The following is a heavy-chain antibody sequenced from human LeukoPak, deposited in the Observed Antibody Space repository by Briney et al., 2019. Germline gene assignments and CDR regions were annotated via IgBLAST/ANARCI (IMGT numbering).Heavy chain of an antibody. CDR3: ARARGVRGLIPY. Sequence: SETLSLTCTVSGGSISSSSYYWGWIRQPPGKGLEWIGEINHVGSTNYNPSLESRVTISVDTSNNQFSLNLKFVTAADTAVYYCARARGVRGLIPYWGQGTQVTVSS. V-gene: IGHV4-39*07. CDR1: GGSISSSSYY. J-gene: IGHJ4*02. CDR2: INHVGST. D-gene: IGHD3-10*01.